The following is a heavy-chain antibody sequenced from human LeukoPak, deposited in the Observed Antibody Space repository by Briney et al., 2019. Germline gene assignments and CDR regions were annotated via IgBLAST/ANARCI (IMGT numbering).Heavy chain of an antibody. D-gene: IGHD3-10*01. Sequence: GGSLRLSCAASGFTVSSNSMSWVRQAPGKGLEWVSVIYSGGSTYYADSVKGRFIISRDNSKNTLYLQMNSLRAEDTAVYYCARLSASITMVAERGQGTLVTVSS. CDR2: IYSGGST. V-gene: IGHV3-53*01. CDR1: GFTVSSNS. J-gene: IGHJ4*02. CDR3: ARLSASITMVAE.